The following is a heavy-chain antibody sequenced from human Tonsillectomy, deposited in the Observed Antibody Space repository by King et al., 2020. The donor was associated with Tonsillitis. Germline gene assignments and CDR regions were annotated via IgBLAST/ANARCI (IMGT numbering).Heavy chain of an antibody. CDR3: ARDIDDYGDFVGYFDY. CDR2: ISYDGSNK. D-gene: IGHD4-17*01. CDR1: GFTFSTYA. Sequence: VQLVESGGGVVQPGRSLRLSCAASGFTFSTYAMHWVRQAPGKGLEWVAVISYDGSNKYYADSVKGRFTISRDNSKNTLYLQMHSLRADDTAVYSCARDIDDYGDFVGYFDYWGQGTLVTVSS. J-gene: IGHJ4*02. V-gene: IGHV3-30-3*01.